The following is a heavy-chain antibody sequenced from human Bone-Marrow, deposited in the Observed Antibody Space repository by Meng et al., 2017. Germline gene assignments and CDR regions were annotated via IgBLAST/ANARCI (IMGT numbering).Heavy chain of an antibody. V-gene: IGHV3-23*01. J-gene: IGHJ4*02. CDR2: MSGSGGST. Sequence: ELRPRVGSGCLGPLRRSLTLCGATSGLTLSSYAMSWVRQAPGKGLEWVSAMSGSGGSTYYADSVKGRFTISRDNSKNTLYLQMNSLRAEDTAVYYCAKEMAALDYWGQGTLVTVSS. D-gene: IGHD5-24*01. CDR3: AKEMAALDY. CDR1: GLTLSSYA.